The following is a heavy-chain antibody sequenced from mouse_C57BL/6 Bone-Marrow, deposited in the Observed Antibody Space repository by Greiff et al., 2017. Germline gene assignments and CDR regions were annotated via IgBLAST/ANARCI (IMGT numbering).Heavy chain of an antibody. J-gene: IGHJ3*01. D-gene: IGHD2-3*01. CDR1: GYTFTDYE. CDR2: IDPETGGT. V-gene: IGHV1-15*01. Sequence: QVQLKESGAELVRPGASVTLSCKASGYTFTDYEMHWVKQTPVHGLEWIGAIDPETGGTAYNQKFKGKAILTADKSSSTAYMELRSLTSEDSAVYYCTRENEGYYLWFAYWGQGTLVTVSA. CDR3: TRENEGYYLWFAY.